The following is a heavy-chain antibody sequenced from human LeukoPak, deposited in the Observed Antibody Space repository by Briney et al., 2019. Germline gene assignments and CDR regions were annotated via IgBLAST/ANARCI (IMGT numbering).Heavy chain of an antibody. J-gene: IGHJ6*02. CDR1: GYIFTSYG. Sequence: ASVEVSCKASGYIFTSYGINWVRQAPGQGLEWMGWISPYNVRTNSVQKFQGRVTMITDTSTRTAYMELRSLRSDDTAVYYCARDRRVGAKRIYYHHGMDVWGQGTTVTVS. D-gene: IGHD1-26*01. CDR3: ARDRRVGAKRIYYHHGMDV. CDR2: ISPYNVRT. V-gene: IGHV1-18*01.